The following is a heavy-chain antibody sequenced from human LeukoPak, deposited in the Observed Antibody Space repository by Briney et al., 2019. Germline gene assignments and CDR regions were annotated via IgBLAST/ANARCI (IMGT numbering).Heavy chain of an antibody. D-gene: IGHD6-19*01. CDR1: GGSISSYY. CDR3: ARHVRGIAVAALDY. Sequence: SETLSLTCTVSGGSISSYYWSWIRQPPGKGLEWIGYIYYSGSTNYNPSLKSRVTISVDTSKNQFSLKLSSVTAADTAVYYCARHVRGIAVAALDYWGQGTPVTVSS. V-gene: IGHV4-59*08. CDR2: IYYSGST. J-gene: IGHJ4*02.